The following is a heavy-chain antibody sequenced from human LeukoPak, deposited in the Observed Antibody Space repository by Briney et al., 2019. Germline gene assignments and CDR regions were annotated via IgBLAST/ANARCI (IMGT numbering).Heavy chain of an antibody. CDR1: GFTFSSYA. J-gene: IGHJ4*02. D-gene: IGHD2-2*01. Sequence: PGGSLRLSCAASGFTFSSYAMHWVRQAPGKGLEWVAVISYDGSNKYYADSVKGRSTISRDNPKNTLYLQMNSLRAEDTAVYYCARDGIRAESYQLLSRGYWGQGTLVTVSS. CDR3: ARDGIRAESYQLLSRGY. V-gene: IGHV3-30-3*01. CDR2: ISYDGSNK.